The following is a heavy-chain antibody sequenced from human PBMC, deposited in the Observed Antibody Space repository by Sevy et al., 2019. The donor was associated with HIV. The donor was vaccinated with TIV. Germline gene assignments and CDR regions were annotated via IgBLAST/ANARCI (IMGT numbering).Heavy chain of an antibody. CDR1: GGSISRSNYY. V-gene: IGHV4-39*01. Sequence: SETLSLTCTVSGGSISRSNYYWGWIRQPPGKGLEWVGSISDTGSTYYNPSLKSRVTIYRDTSKNQFSLKLNSVTVADTTIYYCASRAIAVAGRAAFDIWGQGTLVTVSS. CDR2: ISDTGST. J-gene: IGHJ3*02. D-gene: IGHD6-19*01. CDR3: ASRAIAVAGRAAFDI.